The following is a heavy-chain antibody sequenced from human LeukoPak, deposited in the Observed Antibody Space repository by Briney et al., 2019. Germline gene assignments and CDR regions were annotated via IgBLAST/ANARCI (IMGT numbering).Heavy chain of an antibody. CDR3: ASFTIFGVAYLQ. CDR2: ISSSSYI. Sequence: PGGSLRLSCAASGFTFSSYSMNWVRQAPGKGLEWVSSISSSSYIYYADSVKGRFTISRDNAKNSLYLQMNSLRAEDTAVYYCASFTIFGVAYLQWGQRTLVTVSS. J-gene: IGHJ4*02. D-gene: IGHD3-3*01. CDR1: GFTFSSYS. V-gene: IGHV3-21*01.